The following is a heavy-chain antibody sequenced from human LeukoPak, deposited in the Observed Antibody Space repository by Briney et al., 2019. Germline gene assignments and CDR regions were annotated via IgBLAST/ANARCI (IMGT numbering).Heavy chain of an antibody. V-gene: IGHV3-74*01. D-gene: IGHD1-26*01. CDR3: ARGGSPSD. Sequence: GESLRLSCAASGFTFKKYWMHWVRQAPGKGLVWVSRIDSDGSRTSYADSVKGRFTISRDNAKNTLSLQMNSLRAEDTAVYYCARGGSPSDWGQGTLVTVSS. CDR2: IDSDGSRT. J-gene: IGHJ4*02. CDR1: GFTFKKYW.